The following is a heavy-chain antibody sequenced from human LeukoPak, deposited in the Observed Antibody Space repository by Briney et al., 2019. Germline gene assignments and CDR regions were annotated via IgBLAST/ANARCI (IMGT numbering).Heavy chain of an antibody. J-gene: IGHJ4*02. V-gene: IGHV3-23*01. CDR2: ISGNGDST. CDR3: ARDDGDDISIVNDYYLDS. D-gene: IGHD2/OR15-2a*01. CDR1: QFNFNKFG. Sequence: GGSLRLSCATSQFNFNKFGMTWVRQAPGKGLVWVSSISGNGDSTQYADSVQGRFAISRDNSKNTLYLQMNSLRNEDTAVYYCARDDGDDISIVNDYYLDSWGQGTLVTVSS.